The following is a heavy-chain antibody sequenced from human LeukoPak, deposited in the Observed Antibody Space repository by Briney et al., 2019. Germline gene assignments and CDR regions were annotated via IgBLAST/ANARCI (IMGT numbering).Heavy chain of an antibody. V-gene: IGHV3-30-3*01. Sequence: GRSLRLSCAASGFTFSSYAMHWVRQAPGKGLEWVAVISYDGSNKYYADSVKGRFTISRDNSKNTLYLQMNSLRAEDTAVYYCARDFLFGAYYYYYMDVWGKGTTVTVSS. CDR1: GFTFSSYA. J-gene: IGHJ6*03. D-gene: IGHD3-10*01. CDR3: ARDFLFGAYYYYYMDV. CDR2: ISYDGSNK.